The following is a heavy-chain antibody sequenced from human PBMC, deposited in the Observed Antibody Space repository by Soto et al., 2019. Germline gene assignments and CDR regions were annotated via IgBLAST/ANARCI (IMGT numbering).Heavy chain of an antibody. D-gene: IGHD6-6*01. V-gene: IGHV3-53*01. CDR3: ARGSSSSPASLY. J-gene: IGHJ4*02. CDR2: IYSGGST. CDR1: GFTVSSNY. Sequence: GGSVRLSCAASGFTVSSNYMSWFRQAPGKGLEWVSVIYSGGSTYYADSVKGRFTISRDNSKNTLYLQMNSLRAEDTAVYYCARGSSSSPASLYWGQGTLVTVSS.